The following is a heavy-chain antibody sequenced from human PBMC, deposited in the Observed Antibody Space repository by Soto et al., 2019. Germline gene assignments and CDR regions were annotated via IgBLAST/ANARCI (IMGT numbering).Heavy chain of an antibody. CDR3: AKDAEYDFWSGYSYYFDY. Sequence: GGSLRLSCAASGFTFSSYAMSWVRQAPGKGLEWVSAISGSGGSTYYADYVKGRFTISRDNSKNTLYLQMNSLRAEDTAVYYCAKDAEYDFWSGYSYYFDYWGQGTLVTVSS. D-gene: IGHD3-3*01. CDR1: GFTFSSYA. V-gene: IGHV3-23*01. J-gene: IGHJ4*02. CDR2: ISGSGGST.